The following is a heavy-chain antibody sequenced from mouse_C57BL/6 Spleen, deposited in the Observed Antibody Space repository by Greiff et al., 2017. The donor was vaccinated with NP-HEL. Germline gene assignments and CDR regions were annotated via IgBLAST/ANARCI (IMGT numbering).Heavy chain of an antibody. Sequence: VQVVESGPGLVAPSQSLSITCTVSGFSLTSYGVHWVRQPPGKGLEWLVVIWSDGSTTYNSALKSRLSIRKDNSKSQVFLKLNSLHTDDPAMYYCARHTEGKPAMDYWGQGTSVTVSS. V-gene: IGHV2-6-1*01. CDR3: ARHTEGKPAMDY. CDR1: GFSLTSYG. CDR2: IWSDGST. J-gene: IGHJ4*01. D-gene: IGHD1-1*01.